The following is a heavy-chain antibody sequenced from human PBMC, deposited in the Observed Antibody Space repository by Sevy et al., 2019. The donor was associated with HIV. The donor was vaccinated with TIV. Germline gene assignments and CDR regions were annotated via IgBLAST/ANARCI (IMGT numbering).Heavy chain of an antibody. Sequence: ASVKVSCKASGYTFTGYYMHWVRQAPGQGLEWMGWINPNSGGTNYAQKFQGRVTMTRDRSISTAYMELSRLRSDDTAVYYCAREAVSTIFGVVIPPYYYYGMDVWGQGTTVTVSS. V-gene: IGHV1-2*02. CDR3: AREAVSTIFGVVIPPYYYYGMDV. D-gene: IGHD3-3*01. CDR2: INPNSGGT. J-gene: IGHJ6*02. CDR1: GYTFTGYY.